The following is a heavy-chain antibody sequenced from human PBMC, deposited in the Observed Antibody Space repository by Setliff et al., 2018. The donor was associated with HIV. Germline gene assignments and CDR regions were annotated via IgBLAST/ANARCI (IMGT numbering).Heavy chain of an antibody. V-gene: IGHV3-48*04. CDR1: GFTFSSYT. J-gene: IGHJ3*01. CDR2: ITTGGSTI. Sequence: PGGSLRLSCAASGFTFSSYTMSWVRQAPGKGLEWVSYITTGGSTIYYADSVKGRFTISRDNAKNSLYLQMNSLRPEDTAVYYRARGGYRQHAFDLWGQEATVTVSS. D-gene: IGHD5-12*01. CDR3: ARGGYRQHAFDL.